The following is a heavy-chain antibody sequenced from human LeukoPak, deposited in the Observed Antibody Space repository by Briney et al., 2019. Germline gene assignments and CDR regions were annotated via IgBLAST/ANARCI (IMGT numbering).Heavy chain of an antibody. CDR2: INPNSGGT. Sequence: ASVKVSCKASGYTFTGYYMHWVRQAPGQGLEWMGWINPNSGGTNYAQKFQGRVTMTRDTSISIVYMELSRLRSDDTAVYYCARGPYMVRGVTSEKCYFDYWGQGTLVTVSS. CDR1: GYTFTGYY. J-gene: IGHJ4*02. V-gene: IGHV1-2*02. CDR3: ARGPYMVRGVTSEKCYFDY. D-gene: IGHD3-10*01.